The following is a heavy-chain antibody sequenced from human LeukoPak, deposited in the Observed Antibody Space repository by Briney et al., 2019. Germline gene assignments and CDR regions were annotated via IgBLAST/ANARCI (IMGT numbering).Heavy chain of an antibody. V-gene: IGHV1-8*01. CDR1: GYTFTSYD. Sequence: ASVKVSCKASGYTFTSYDFNWVGQATAQGLEWMGWMNPNSGNTGYAQKFQDRVTMTRNTSISTAYMELSSLRSEDTAVYYLARSTHEARVVVYGGESPLVTVSS. J-gene: IGHJ4*02. D-gene: IGHD2-2*01. CDR2: MNPNSGNT. CDR3: ARSTHEARVVVY.